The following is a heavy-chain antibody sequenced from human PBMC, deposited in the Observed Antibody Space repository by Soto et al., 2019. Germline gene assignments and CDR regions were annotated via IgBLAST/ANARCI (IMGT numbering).Heavy chain of an antibody. CDR3: AHRLRSSNGWGTFDY. CDR1: GFSFRSSGVT. V-gene: IGHV2-5*02. D-gene: IGHD3-16*01. J-gene: IGHJ4*02. Sequence: QITLKESGPTLVKPTQTLTLTCTFSGFSFRSSGVTVGWIRQPPGKALEWVAFIWWDDDKRYSPSLKSSVTITKDTSNTQVVLTMTNIDPVDTGTYYCAHRLRSSNGWGTFDYWGQGIVVTVSS. CDR2: IWWDDDK.